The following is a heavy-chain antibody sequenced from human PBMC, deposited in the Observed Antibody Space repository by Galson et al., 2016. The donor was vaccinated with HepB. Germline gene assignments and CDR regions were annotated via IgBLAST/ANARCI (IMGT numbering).Heavy chain of an antibody. J-gene: IGHJ5*02. V-gene: IGHV3-11*01. Sequence: SLRLSCATSGFTFKDYYMTWIRQAPGKGLEWVSYISTSGHTIYYADSVKGRFTVSRDNAKSSMYLQMNSLRADDTAVYYCVRGDVTAASIYSAWGQGTLVTVSS. CDR2: ISTSGHTI. D-gene: IGHD6-13*01. CDR3: VRGDVTAASIYSA. CDR1: GFTFKDYY.